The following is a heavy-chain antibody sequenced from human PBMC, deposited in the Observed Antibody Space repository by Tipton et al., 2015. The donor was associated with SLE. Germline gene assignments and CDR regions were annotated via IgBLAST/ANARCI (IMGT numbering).Heavy chain of an antibody. D-gene: IGHD5-18*01. CDR2: ISGSGSTT. V-gene: IGHV3-23*01. J-gene: IGHJ4*02. Sequence: SLRLSCAASGFNLYSYWMSWVRQAPGKGLEWVSGISGSGSTTYYPDSVKGRLTISRDNSKKTIFLQINSLRAEDTAVYYCAKNRGYTTPDFWGQGTLVSVSS. CDR1: GFNLYSYW. CDR3: AKNRGYTTPDF.